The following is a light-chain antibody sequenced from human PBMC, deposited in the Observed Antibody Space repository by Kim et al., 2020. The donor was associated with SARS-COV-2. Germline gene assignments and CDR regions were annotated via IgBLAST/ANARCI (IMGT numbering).Light chain of an antibody. V-gene: IGLV3-21*04. CDR3: QVWDSSSDHVV. CDR1: NIGSKT. J-gene: IGLJ2*01. Sequence: APGKTATITCEGSNIGSKTVHWYQQRPGQAPRLVMYLGSGRPSGILERFSGSKSGNTATLTISRVEAGDEADYHCQVWDSSSDHVVFGGGTQLTVL. CDR2: LGS.